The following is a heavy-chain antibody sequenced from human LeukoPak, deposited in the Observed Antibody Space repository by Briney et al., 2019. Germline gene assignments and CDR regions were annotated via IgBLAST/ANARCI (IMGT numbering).Heavy chain of an antibody. CDR2: ISSSSSYI. V-gene: IGHV3-21*01. J-gene: IGHJ4*02. D-gene: IGHD6-13*01. CDR3: ARELSSSFAY. CDR1: GFTFSNAW. Sequence: GGALRLSCAASGFTFSNAWMSWVRQAPGKGLEWVSSISSSSSYIYYADSVKGRFTISRDNAKNSLHLQMKSLRAEDTAGDYCARELSSSFAYWGQATLVTVSS.